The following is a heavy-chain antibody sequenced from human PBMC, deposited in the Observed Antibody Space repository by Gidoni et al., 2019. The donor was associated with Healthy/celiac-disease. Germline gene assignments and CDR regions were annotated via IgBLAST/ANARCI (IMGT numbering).Heavy chain of an antibody. J-gene: IGHJ3*02. CDR1: GFTFSSYA. Sequence: EVQLVESGGGLVKPGGSLRLSCAASGFTFSSYAMNWVRQAPGKGLEWVSSISSSSSYIYNADSVKGRFTISRDNAQNSLYLQMNSLRAEDTAVYYCARDYREKRVIPVGYGGNSFAFDIWGQGTMVTVSS. D-gene: IGHD2-21*02. CDR3: ARDYREKRVIPVGYGGNSFAFDI. V-gene: IGHV3-21*01. CDR2: ISSSSSYI.